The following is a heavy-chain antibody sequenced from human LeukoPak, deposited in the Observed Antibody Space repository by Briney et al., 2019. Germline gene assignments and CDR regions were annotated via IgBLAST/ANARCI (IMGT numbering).Heavy chain of an antibody. J-gene: IGHJ4*02. Sequence: GGSLRLSCAASGFTSSSYSMNWVRQAPGKGLEWVSSISSSSSYIYYADSVKGRFTISRDNAKNSLYLQMNSLRAEDTAVYYCARGGEGNTVLDYWGQGTLVTVSS. V-gene: IGHV3-21*01. CDR3: ARGGEGNTVLDY. CDR2: ISSSSSYI. D-gene: IGHD1/OR15-1a*01. CDR1: GFTSSSYS.